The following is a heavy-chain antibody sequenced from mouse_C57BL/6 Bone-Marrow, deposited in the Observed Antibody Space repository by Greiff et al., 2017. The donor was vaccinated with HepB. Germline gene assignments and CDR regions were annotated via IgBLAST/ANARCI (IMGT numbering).Heavy chain of an antibody. Sequence: QVQLQQPGAELVKPGASVKLSCKASGYTFTSYWMHWVKQRPGQGLEWIGMIHPNSGSTNYNEKFKSKATLTVDKSSSTAYMQLSSLTSDDSAVYYCALITTVVATPYFDYWGQGTTLTVSS. V-gene: IGHV1-64*01. D-gene: IGHD1-1*01. CDR1: GYTFTSYW. CDR3: ALITTVVATPYFDY. J-gene: IGHJ2*01. CDR2: IHPNSGST.